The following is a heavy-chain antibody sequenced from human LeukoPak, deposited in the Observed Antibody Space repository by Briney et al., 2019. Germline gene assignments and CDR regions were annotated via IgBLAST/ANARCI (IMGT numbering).Heavy chain of an antibody. CDR1: GFTFSSYG. Sequence: GGSLRLSCAASGFTFSSYGMHWVRQAPGKGLEWVAVIWYDGSNKYYADSVKGRFTISRDNSKNTLYLQMNSLRAEDTAVYYCARGDSGLGYFGYWGQGTLVTVSS. J-gene: IGHJ4*02. V-gene: IGHV3-33*01. CDR2: IWYDGSNK. D-gene: IGHD6-19*01. CDR3: ARGDSGLGYFGY.